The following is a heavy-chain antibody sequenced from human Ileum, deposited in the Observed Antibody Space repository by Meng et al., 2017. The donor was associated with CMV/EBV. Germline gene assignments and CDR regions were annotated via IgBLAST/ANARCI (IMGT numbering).Heavy chain of an antibody. J-gene: IGHJ4*02. D-gene: IGHD3-3*01. Sequence: QVQLQQGGAGQLKPSEHLSLVCAVHNSAFSDYYWTWIRQSPGKGLEWIGEINNRGSTNYNPSLKSRVTISIDTSRNQFSLKLTSMTAADTAVYYCARASPQRRFLSYWGQGTLVTVSS. V-gene: IGHV4-34*01. CDR3: ARASPQRRFLSY. CDR1: NSAFSDYY. CDR2: INNRGST.